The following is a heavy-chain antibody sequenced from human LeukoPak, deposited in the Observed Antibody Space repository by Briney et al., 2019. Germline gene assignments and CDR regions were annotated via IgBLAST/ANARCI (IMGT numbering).Heavy chain of an antibody. Sequence: GGSLRLSCAASGFTFPSYGINWVRQAPGKGLEWLSYTSSSSSVMYYAGSVRGRFTISRDNAKNSLYLQMNNLRHEDTAVYYCARGVEGSSYYDSSGKGNALDIWGQGTMVTVSS. CDR2: TSSSSSVM. CDR3: ARGVEGSSYYDSSGKGNALDI. J-gene: IGHJ3*02. D-gene: IGHD3-22*01. CDR1: GFTFPSYG. V-gene: IGHV3-48*02.